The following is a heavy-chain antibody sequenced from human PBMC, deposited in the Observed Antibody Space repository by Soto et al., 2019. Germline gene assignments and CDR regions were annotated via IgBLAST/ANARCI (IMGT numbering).Heavy chain of an antibody. CDR1: GGAISGGVGGLYY. CDR2: IYDSGST. CDR3: AREVIPLTTDWYFDL. V-gene: IGHV4-30-4*01. D-gene: IGHD4-17*01. Sequence: QLQLRESGPGLVKPSETLSLTCTVSGGAISGGVGGLYYWSWIRQPPGKGLAWIGYIYDSGSTHYNPTLTSRFTISVDTSTNQFSLRPLSVTAADTAVYYCAREVIPLTTDWYFDLWGRGTLVTVSS. J-gene: IGHJ2*01.